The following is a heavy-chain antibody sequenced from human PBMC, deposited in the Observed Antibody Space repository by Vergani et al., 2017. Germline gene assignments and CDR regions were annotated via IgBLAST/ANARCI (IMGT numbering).Heavy chain of an antibody. V-gene: IGHV3-30*18. CDR1: GASFSSHA. D-gene: IGHD3-10*01. CDR3: AKAGSVTSGSLQYNFYMDV. CDR2: ISNDGSKK. J-gene: IGHJ6*03. Sequence: QVQLAESGGGRVQPGRSLRLSCAASGASFSSHAIHWVRQAPGKGLEWVAVISNDGSKKYYADSVKGRFTISRDNSKNKLDLQMNSLRTQDTAVYYCAKAGSVTSGSLQYNFYMDVWGKGTTVTVS.